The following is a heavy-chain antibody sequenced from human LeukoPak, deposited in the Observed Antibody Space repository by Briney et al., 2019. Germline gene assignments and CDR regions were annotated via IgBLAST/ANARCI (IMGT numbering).Heavy chain of an antibody. CDR3: ARQRWSWYFYMDV. Sequence: PGGSLRLSCAASGFTFSSYEMHWVRQAPGKGLEWVSYISSSGSTIYYADSVKGRFTISRDNAKNSLYLQMNSLRAEDTAVYYCARQRWSWYFYMDVWGKGTTVTISS. CDR2: ISSSGSTI. CDR1: GFTFSSYE. V-gene: IGHV3-48*03. J-gene: IGHJ6*03. D-gene: IGHD2-15*01.